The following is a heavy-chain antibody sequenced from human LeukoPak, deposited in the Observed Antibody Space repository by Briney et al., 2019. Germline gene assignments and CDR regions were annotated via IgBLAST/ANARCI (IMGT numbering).Heavy chain of an antibody. Sequence: QPGGSLRLSCATSGFSFSGSTMHWVRQAPGKGLEWLGHIRSKRDNYATVYAASVEGRFTISRDDSKSTAYLQMNSLKIEDTALYHCIRLGGGSPDLIIVPGANKLKWYDPWGQGTLVTVSS. CDR3: IRLGGGSPDLIIVPGANKLKWYDP. CDR2: IRSKRDNYAT. V-gene: IGHV3-73*01. D-gene: IGHD2-2*01. J-gene: IGHJ5*02. CDR1: GFSFSGST.